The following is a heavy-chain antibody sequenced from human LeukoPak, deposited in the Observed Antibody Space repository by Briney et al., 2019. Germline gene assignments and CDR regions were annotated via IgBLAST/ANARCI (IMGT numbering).Heavy chain of an antibody. D-gene: IGHD2-2*02. CDR3: ARTRYCSSTSCYKPYYGMDV. Sequence: GGSLRLSCAASGFTFSSYATTWVRQAPGKGLEWVSIISGSGDSTYYADSVKGRFAISRDNSKNTLYLQMNSLRAEDTAVYYCARTRYCSSTSCYKPYYGMDVWGQGTTVTVSS. CDR1: GFTFSSYA. V-gene: IGHV3-23*01. J-gene: IGHJ6*02. CDR2: ISGSGDST.